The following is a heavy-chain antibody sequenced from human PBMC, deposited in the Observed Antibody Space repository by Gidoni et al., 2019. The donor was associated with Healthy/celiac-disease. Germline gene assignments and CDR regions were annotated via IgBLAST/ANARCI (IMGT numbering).Heavy chain of an antibody. CDR1: GYTFTSYG. CDR3: ARLGLSSVYYYGDWYFDL. V-gene: IGHV1-18*01. CDR2: ISAYNGNT. Sequence: QVQLVQSGAEVKKPGASVKVSCKASGYTFTSYGISWVRQSPGQGLEWMGWISAYNGNTNYAQKLQCRVTMTTDTSTSTAYMERRSMRADDTAVYYCARLGLSSVYYYGDWYFDLWGRGTLVTVAS. J-gene: IGHJ2*01. D-gene: IGHD3-22*01.